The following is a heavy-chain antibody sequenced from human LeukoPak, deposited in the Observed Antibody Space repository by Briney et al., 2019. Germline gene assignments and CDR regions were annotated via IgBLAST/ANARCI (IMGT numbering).Heavy chain of an antibody. J-gene: IGHJ2*01. V-gene: IGHV4-59*01. CDR2: IHYTGST. CDR3: ARGASPANWGSWHLDL. CDR1: GGSISSYY. D-gene: IGHD7-27*01. Sequence: PAETLSLTRQVFGGSISSYYWSWIRQSPGKGLEYIGYIHYTGSTTYTPSLRSRVSISVDTSKNYFSLKLTSVTAADTGAYYCARGASPANWGSWHLDLWGRGTLVTVSS.